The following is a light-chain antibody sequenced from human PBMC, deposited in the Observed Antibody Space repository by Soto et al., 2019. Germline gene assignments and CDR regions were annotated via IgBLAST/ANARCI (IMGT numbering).Light chain of an antibody. J-gene: IGLJ1*01. V-gene: IGLV2-8*01. CDR2: EVS. Sequence: QSALTQPPSASGSPGQSVTISCSGTSSDVGGYNYVSWHQQHPGKAPKLMIYEVSKRPSGVPDRFSGSKSGNTASLIVSGFQAEDEADYYCSSYAGSNNFVFGTGTKVTVL. CDR1: SSDVGGYNY. CDR3: SSYAGSNNFV.